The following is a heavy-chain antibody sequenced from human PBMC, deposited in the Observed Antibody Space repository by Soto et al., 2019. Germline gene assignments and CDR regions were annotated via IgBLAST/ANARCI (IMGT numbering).Heavy chain of an antibody. V-gene: IGHV2-5*02. Sequence: QITLKESGPTLVKPTQTLTLTCTFSGFSLSTSGVGVGWIRQPPGKALEWLALIYWDDDKRYSPSLKSRLTITKDTSKNQVILTMTNMDPVDTATYYCAHRPSYCSGGSCYSGFDYWGQGTLVTVSS. CDR1: GFSLSTSGVG. CDR3: AHRPSYCSGGSCYSGFDY. D-gene: IGHD2-15*01. CDR2: IYWDDDK. J-gene: IGHJ4*02.